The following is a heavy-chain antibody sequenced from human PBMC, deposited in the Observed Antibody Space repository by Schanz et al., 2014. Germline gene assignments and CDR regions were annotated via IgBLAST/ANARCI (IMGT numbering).Heavy chain of an antibody. V-gene: IGHV3-23*04. CDR3: ARDPDWASRYFDL. D-gene: IGHD3-9*01. CDR1: GFTFSSYA. J-gene: IGHJ2*01. Sequence: EVQLVESGGGLVQPGGSLRLSCAVSGFTFSSYAMSWVRQAPGKGLEWVSTISGGGGGYRPYADSVKGRFTISRDNSINTLSLQMNSLSADDTAVYYCARDPDWASRYFDLWGRGTLVTVSS. CDR2: ISGGGGGYR.